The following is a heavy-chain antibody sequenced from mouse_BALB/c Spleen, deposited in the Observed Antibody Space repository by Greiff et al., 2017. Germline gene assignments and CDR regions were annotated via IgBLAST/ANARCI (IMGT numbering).Heavy chain of an antibody. J-gene: IGHJ3*01. CDR2: IWAGGST. CDR1: GFSLTSYG. CDR3: ARDYYGYGGFAY. D-gene: IGHD2-2*01. Sequence: VKVVESGPGLVAPSQSLSITCTVSGFSLTSYGVHWVRQPPGKGLEWLGVIWAGGSTNYNSALMSRLSISKDNSKSQVFLKMNSLQTDDTAMYYCARDYYGYGGFAYWGQGTLVTVSA. V-gene: IGHV2-9*02.